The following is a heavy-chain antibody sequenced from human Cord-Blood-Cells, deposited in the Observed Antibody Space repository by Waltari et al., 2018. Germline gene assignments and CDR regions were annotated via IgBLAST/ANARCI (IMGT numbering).Heavy chain of an antibody. CDR3: ARDVEYYGMDV. Sequence: EVQLVESGGGLVQPGGSLRLSCAASGFTFSSNYMSRVRQAPGKGREWVSVIYRGGSTYYADSVKGRFTISRHNSKNTLYLQMNSLRAEDTAGYYCARDVEYYGMDVWGQGTTVTVSS. D-gene: IGHD1-1*01. V-gene: IGHV3-53*04. J-gene: IGHJ6*02. CDR2: IYRGGST. CDR1: GFTFSSNY.